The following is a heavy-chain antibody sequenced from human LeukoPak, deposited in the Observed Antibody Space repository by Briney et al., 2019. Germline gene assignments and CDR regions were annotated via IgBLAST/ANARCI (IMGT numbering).Heavy chain of an antibody. D-gene: IGHD3-16*02. CDR2: INHSGST. CDR1: GGSFSGYY. Sequence: PSETLSLTCAVYGGSFSGYYWSWIRQPPGKGLEWIGEINHSGSTNYNPSLKSRVTISVDTSKNQFSLKLSSVTAADTAVYYCARKRIMITFGGVIVKSYGFDYWGQGTLVTVSS. CDR3: ARKRIMITFGGVIVKSYGFDY. V-gene: IGHV4-34*01. J-gene: IGHJ4*02.